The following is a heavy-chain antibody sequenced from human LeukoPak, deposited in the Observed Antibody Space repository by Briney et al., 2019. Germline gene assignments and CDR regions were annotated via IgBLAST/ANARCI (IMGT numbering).Heavy chain of an antibody. Sequence: GGSLRLSCAASGFTVSSNYMSWVRQAPGKGLEWVSVIYSGGSTCYADSVKGRFTISRDNSKNTLYLQMNSLRAEDTAVYYCARGHSSSFRHAFDIWGQGTMVTVSS. CDR2: IYSGGST. V-gene: IGHV3-53*01. D-gene: IGHD6-6*01. CDR1: GFTVSSNY. CDR3: ARGHSSSFRHAFDI. J-gene: IGHJ3*02.